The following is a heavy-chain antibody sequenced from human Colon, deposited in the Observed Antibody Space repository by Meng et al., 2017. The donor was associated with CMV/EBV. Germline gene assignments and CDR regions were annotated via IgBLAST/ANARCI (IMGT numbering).Heavy chain of an antibody. CDR3: ARGRDPYKVRL. D-gene: IGHD5-24*01. CDR1: GDSFSIAAHF. J-gene: IGHJ4*02. CDR2: IHSSGSI. Sequence: CPVSGDSFSIAAHFWTWIRQFPGKVLEWIGCIHSSGSIHYNPSLQSRGTISFDTSKSQFSLNVTSVSPADTAVYFCARGRDPYKVRLWGQGTLVTVSS. V-gene: IGHV4-31*02.